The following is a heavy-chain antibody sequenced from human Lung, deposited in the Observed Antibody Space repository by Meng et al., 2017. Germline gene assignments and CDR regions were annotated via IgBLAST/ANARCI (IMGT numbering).Heavy chain of an antibody. CDR3: ARDRYCSTTSCTGWFDP. V-gene: IGHV1-18*01. Sequence: QVQLVQSGDEVKKPGASVKVSCKASGYTFTSYGISWVRQAPGQGLEWMGWISGYNGNKNYAQKFQGRVTMTTDTSTSTAYMELRSLRSDDTAVYYCARDRYCSTTSCTGWFDPWGQGTLVTVSS. CDR1: GYTFTSYG. CDR2: ISGYNGNK. D-gene: IGHD2-2*01. J-gene: IGHJ5*02.